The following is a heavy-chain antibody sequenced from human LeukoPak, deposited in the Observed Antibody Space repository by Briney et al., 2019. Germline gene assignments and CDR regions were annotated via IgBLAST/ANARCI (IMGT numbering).Heavy chain of an antibody. CDR2: INHSGST. Sequence: SETLSLTCAVYGGSFSGYYWCWIRQPPGKGLEWIGEINHSGSTNYNPSLKSRVTISVDTSKNQFSLKLSSVTAADTAVYYCARGSQSLGYCSGGSCRAKIFDYWGQGTLVTVSS. J-gene: IGHJ4*02. D-gene: IGHD2-15*01. CDR3: ARGSQSLGYCSGGSCRAKIFDY. V-gene: IGHV4-34*01. CDR1: GGSFSGYY.